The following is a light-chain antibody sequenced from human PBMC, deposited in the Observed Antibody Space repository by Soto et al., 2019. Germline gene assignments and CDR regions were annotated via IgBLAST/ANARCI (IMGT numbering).Light chain of an antibody. CDR1: SSDVGGYNS. J-gene: IGLJ1*01. V-gene: IGLV2-14*01. CDR3: SSFTRSITYV. Sequence: QSVLTQPASVSGSPGQSITISCTGTSSDVGGYNSVSWYRQDPGKAPKLIIYDVTYRPSGVSNRFSGSKSGNTASLTISGLQSEAEADYHCSSFTRSITYVFGTGTKVTV. CDR2: DVT.